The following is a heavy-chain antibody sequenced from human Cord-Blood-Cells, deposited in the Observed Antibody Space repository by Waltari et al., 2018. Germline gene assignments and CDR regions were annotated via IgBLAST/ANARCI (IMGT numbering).Heavy chain of an antibody. CDR2: IKQDGSEK. CDR3: ARDLSRRLGIWFDP. V-gene: IGHV3-7*01. CDR1: GFTFSSYW. Sequence: EVQLVESGRGLVQPGGSLRLSCAASGFTFSSYWMSWVRQAPGKGLEWVANIKQDGSEKYYVDSVKGRFTISRDNAKNSLYLQMNSLRAEDTAVYYCARDLSRRLGIWFDPWGQGTLVTVSS. J-gene: IGHJ5*02. D-gene: IGHD7-27*01.